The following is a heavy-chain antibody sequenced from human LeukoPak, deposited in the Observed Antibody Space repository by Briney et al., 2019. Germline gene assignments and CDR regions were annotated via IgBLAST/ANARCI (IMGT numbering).Heavy chain of an antibody. CDR3: AKGALGYCSGGSCYEDY. CDR2: IKQDGSEK. V-gene: IGHV3-7*01. D-gene: IGHD2-15*01. CDR1: GFTFSSYW. Sequence: GGSLRLSCAASGFTFSSYWMTWVRQAPGKGLEWVANIKQDGSEKYYVESVKGRFTISRDNAKNSLYLQMNSLRAEDTAVYYCAKGALGYCSGGSCYEDYWGQGTLVTVSS. J-gene: IGHJ4*02.